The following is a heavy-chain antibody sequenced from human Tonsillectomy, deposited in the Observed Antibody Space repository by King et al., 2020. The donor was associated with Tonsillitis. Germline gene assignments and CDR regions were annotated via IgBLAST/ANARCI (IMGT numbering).Heavy chain of an antibody. CDR2: IIPIFETA. Sequence: EQLVQSGAEVKKPGSSVKVSCKASGGPFSNYAIGWVRQAPGQGLQWMGGIIPIFETADYAQNFQGRLTITADESTSMSYMELSSLRSADTAIYYCAVGRHQSWYFDLWGRGTQVIVSS. CDR3: AVGRHQSWYFDL. V-gene: IGHV1-69*01. CDR1: GGPFSNYA. J-gene: IGHJ2*01. D-gene: IGHD2-2*01.